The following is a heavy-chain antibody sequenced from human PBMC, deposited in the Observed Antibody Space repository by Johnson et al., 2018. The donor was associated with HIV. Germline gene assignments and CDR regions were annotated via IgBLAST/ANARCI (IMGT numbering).Heavy chain of an antibody. CDR3: AREDGDSSSWAGAFDI. V-gene: IGHV3-53*01. CDR2: ISSCGSP. CDR1: GFTVSSNY. Sequence: VQLVESGGGLIQPGGSLRLSCAASGFTVSSNYMSWVRQAPGKGLEWVSVISSCGSPYYADSVKGRFTISRDNSKNTLYLQMNSLRDEDTAVYYCAREDGDSSSWAGAFDIWGQGTMVTVSS. J-gene: IGHJ3*02. D-gene: IGHD6-13*01.